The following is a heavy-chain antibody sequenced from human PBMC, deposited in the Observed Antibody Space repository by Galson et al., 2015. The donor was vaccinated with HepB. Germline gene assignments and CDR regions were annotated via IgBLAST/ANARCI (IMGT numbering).Heavy chain of an antibody. CDR1: GFTFSSYA. CDR2: ISGSGGST. CDR3: AKSLTMIVVLGRGWFDP. J-gene: IGHJ5*02. V-gene: IGHV3-23*01. Sequence: SLRLSCAASGFTFSSYAMSWVRQAPGKGLEWVSAISGSGGSTYYADSVKGRFTISRDNSKNTLYLQMNSLRAEDTAVYYCAKSLTMIVVLGRGWFDPWGQGTLVTVSS. D-gene: IGHD3-22*01.